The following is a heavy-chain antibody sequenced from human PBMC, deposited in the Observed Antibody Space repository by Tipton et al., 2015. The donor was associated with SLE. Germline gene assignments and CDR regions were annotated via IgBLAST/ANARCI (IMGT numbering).Heavy chain of an antibody. CDR3: ATSSDCGSNGNGCYSRNYYHYYYMDV. V-gene: IGHV3-53*04. Sequence: SLRLSCTASGFTVSSIYMSWVRQAPGKGLEWVSVISSGGSTYYADSVKGRFTISRHNSKNTVYLQMNSLRPEDTAVYYGATSSDCGSNGNGCYSRNYYHYYYMDVWGKGTTVTISS. D-gene: IGHD2-21*02. J-gene: IGHJ6*03. CDR1: GFTVSSIY. CDR2: ISSGGST.